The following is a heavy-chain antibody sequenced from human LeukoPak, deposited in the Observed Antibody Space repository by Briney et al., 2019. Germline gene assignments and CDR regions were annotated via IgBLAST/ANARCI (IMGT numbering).Heavy chain of an antibody. Sequence: GESLKISCKGSGYSFTSYWISWVRPMPGKGLEWMGRIDPSDSYTNYSPSFQGHVTISADKSISTAYLQWSSLKASDTAMYYCARHRVVVVLPDAFDIGGQGTMVTVSS. V-gene: IGHV5-10-1*01. CDR1: GYSFTSYW. CDR2: IDPSDSYT. CDR3: ARHRVVVVLPDAFDI. D-gene: IGHD2-21*01. J-gene: IGHJ3*02.